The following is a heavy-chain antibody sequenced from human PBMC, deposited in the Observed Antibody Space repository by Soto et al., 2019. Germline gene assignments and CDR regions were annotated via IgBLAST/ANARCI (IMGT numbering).Heavy chain of an antibody. Sequence: SETLSLTCTVSGGSISRYYWSWIRQPPGQGLEWIGYIYHSGSTNYNPSLESRVAISIDTSKSQFSLKLSSVTAADTAVYYCARDRELRFLEWSRSYFYGVDVWGQGTTVTVSS. V-gene: IGHV4-59*01. CDR2: IYHSGST. D-gene: IGHD3-3*01. J-gene: IGHJ6*02. CDR3: ARDRELRFLEWSRSYFYGVDV. CDR1: GGSISRYY.